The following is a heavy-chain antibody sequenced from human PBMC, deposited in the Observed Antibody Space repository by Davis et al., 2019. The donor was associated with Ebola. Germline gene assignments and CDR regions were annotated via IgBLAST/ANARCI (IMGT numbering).Heavy chain of an antibody. J-gene: IGHJ5*02. CDR2: ISAYNGNT. CDR3: AREQTTVTTGWFDP. CDR1: GYTFTSYD. Sequence: ASVKVSCKASGYTFTSYDINWVRQATGQGLEWMGWISAYNGNTNYAQKLQGRVTMTTDISTSTAYMELRSLRSDDTAVYYCAREQTTVTTGWFDPWGQGTLVTVSS. D-gene: IGHD4-17*01. V-gene: IGHV1-18*01.